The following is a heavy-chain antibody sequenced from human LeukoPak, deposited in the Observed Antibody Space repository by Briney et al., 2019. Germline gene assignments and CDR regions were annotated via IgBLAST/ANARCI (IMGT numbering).Heavy chain of an antibody. V-gene: IGHV3-64*01. CDR3: ASYRDSSPN. Sequence: PGGSLSLSCAASGFTFSSYAMHWVRQAPGKGLEYVSAISSNGGSTYYANSVKGRFTISRDNPKNTLYLQMGSLRAEDMAVYYCASYRDSSPNWGQGTLVTVSS. CDR2: ISSNGGST. J-gene: IGHJ4*02. D-gene: IGHD6-13*01. CDR1: GFTFSSYA.